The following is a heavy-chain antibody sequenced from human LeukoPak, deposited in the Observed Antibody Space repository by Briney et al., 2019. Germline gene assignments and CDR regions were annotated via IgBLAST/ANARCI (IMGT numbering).Heavy chain of an antibody. D-gene: IGHD1-7*01. J-gene: IGHJ4*02. CDR3: AREGVTGTALSL. CDR1: GYIFTSYD. Sequence: ASVNVSCKASGYIFTSYDINWVRQATGRGLEWMGWMNPNSGNTGYAQKFQGRVTITRNTSISTAYMELSSLRSEDTAVYYCAREGVTGTALSLWGQGTLVTVSS. V-gene: IGHV1-8*03. CDR2: MNPNSGNT.